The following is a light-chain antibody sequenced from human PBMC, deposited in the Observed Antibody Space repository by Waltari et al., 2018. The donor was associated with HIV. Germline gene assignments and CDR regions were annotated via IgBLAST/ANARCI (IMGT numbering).Light chain of an antibody. J-gene: IGLJ1*01. CDR3: CSYIGSCCSYA. V-gene: IGLV2-11*01. CDR1: SSDIGGYKY. Sequence: QSALTQPRSVSGSPGQSVNISCTGTSSDIGGYKYVSWYQQQPDKAPKLLIYDVSERPSGVPDRFSGSRSGNTASLSISGLQAADEADYYCCSYIGSCCSYAFGSGTRVSVL. CDR2: DVS.